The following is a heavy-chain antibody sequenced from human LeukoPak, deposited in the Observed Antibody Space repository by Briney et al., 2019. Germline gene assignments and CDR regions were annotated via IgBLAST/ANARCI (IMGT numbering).Heavy chain of an antibody. V-gene: IGHV3-23*01. CDR3: TTGLNQLLYYYGMDV. CDR2: ISARSGGT. CDR1: GFTFSTYP. Sequence: GGSLRLSCAASGFTFSTYPMSRVRQAPGKGLEWVSAISARSGGTYYADSVKGRFTISRDDSKNTLYLQLNSLKTEDTAVYYCTTGLNQLLYYYGMDVWGQGTTVTVSS. D-gene: IGHD1-26*01. J-gene: IGHJ6*02.